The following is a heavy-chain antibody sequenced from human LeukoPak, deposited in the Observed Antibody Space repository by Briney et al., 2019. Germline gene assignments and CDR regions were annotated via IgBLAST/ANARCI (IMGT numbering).Heavy chain of an antibody. Sequence: GGSLRLSCAASGFTVSSYYMSWVRQAPGKGLEWVANIKQDGSEKYYVDSVKGRFTISRDNAKNSLYLQMNSLRAEDTAVYYCARGIRYFDWLSGTESYYFDYWGQGTLVTVPS. CDR1: GFTVSSYY. J-gene: IGHJ4*02. CDR3: ARGIRYFDWLSGTESYYFDY. D-gene: IGHD3-9*01. V-gene: IGHV3-7*01. CDR2: IKQDGSEK.